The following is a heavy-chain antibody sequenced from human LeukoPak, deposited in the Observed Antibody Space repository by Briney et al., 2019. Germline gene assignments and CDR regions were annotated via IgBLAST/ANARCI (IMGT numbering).Heavy chain of an antibody. CDR3: AAADYYDSSGYYPYAFHI. V-gene: IGHV1-58*02. CDR1: GFTFTRSA. J-gene: IGHJ3*02. D-gene: IGHD3-22*01. CDR2: IVVGSGNT. Sequence: SVKVSCKASGFTFTRSAMQWVRQARGQRLEWIGWIVVGSGNTNYAQTFQERVTITRDMSTSTAYMELSSLRSEDTAVYYCAAADYYDSSGYYPYAFHIWGQGTLVTVSS.